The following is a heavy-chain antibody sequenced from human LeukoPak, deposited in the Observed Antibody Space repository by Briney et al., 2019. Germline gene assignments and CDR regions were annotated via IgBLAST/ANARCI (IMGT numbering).Heavy chain of an antibody. CDR2: IIPIFGTA. J-gene: IGHJ4*02. CDR3: ARVHCSGGSCYEANFDY. CDR1: GGTFSSYA. Sequence: ASVKVSCKASGGTFSSYAISWVRQAPGQGLEWMGGIIPIFGTANYAQKFQGRVTITADKSTSTAYMELSSLRSGDTAVYYCARVHCSGGSCYEANFDYWGQGTLVTVSS. D-gene: IGHD2-15*01. V-gene: IGHV1-69*06.